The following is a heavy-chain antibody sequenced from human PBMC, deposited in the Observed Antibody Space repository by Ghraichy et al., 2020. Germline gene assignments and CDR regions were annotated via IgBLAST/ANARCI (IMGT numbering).Heavy chain of an antibody. CDR1: NYSISSGYH. D-gene: IGHD2-8*02. CDR3: AREDRLLLVH. J-gene: IGHJ4*02. V-gene: IGHV4-38-2*02. Sequence: SETLSLTCSVSNYSISSGYHWAWVRQRPGKGLEWIASIFHTGSTTYSPSLQSRVTISVDTSRNQFYLRLRSVTAADTAVYHCAREDRLLLVHWGQGSQVTVSS. CDR2: IFHTGST.